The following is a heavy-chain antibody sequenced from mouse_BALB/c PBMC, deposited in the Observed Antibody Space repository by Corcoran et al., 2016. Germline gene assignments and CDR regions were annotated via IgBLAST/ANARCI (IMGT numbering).Heavy chain of an antibody. CDR3: ARRELRLHWYFDV. V-gene: IGHV1-26*01. CDR1: GYSLPGYY. J-gene: IGHJ1*01. Sequence: EVQLQQPGPELVKPGASVKISCKASGYSLPGYYMHWVKQSHVKSLTWIGRINPYNGATSYNQNFKDKASLTVDKSSSTAYMELHSLTSEDSAVYYCARRELRLHWYFDVWGAGTTVTVSS. CDR2: INPYNGAT. D-gene: IGHD1-2*01.